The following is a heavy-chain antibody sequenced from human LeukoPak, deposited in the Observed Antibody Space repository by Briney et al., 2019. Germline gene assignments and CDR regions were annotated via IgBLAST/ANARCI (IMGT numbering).Heavy chain of an antibody. D-gene: IGHD5-12*01. CDR1: GYTLTELS. V-gene: IGHV1-24*01. CDR2: FDLGDGET. CDR3: AAGDPWHLLDY. J-gene: IGHJ4*02. Sequence: ASVKVSCKVSGYTLTELSMHWVRQAPGKGLEWMGGFDLGDGETIFAQKSQGRVTMTEDTSTDTAYMELRSLTSEDTAVYYCAAGDPWHLLDYWGQGTLVTVSS.